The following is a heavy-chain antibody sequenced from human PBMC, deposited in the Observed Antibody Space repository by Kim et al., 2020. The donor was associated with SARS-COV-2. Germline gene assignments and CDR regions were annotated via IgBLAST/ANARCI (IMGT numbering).Heavy chain of an antibody. V-gene: IGHV4-61*03. J-gene: IGHJ4*02. Sequence: TNDNPSLECRVTISLDTAKNHFSLKLTSVTDADTAVYYCARGPTRNYFDYWGQGSLVTVSS. CDR2: T. CDR3: ARGPTRNYFDY.